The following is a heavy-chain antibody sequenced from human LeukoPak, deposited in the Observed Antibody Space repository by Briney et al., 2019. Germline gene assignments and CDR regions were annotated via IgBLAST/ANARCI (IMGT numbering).Heavy chain of an antibody. V-gene: IGHV1-18*01. J-gene: IGHJ4*02. D-gene: IGHD2-2*02. CDR1: GYTFTSYG. CDR2: ISAYNGNT. CDR3: ARNVVGDCSSTSCYTDY. Sequence: GASVKVSCKASGYTFTSYGISWVRQAPGQGLEWMGWISAYNGNTNYAQKLQGRATMTTDTSTSTAYMERRSLRSDDTAVYYCARNVVGDCSSTSCYTDYWGQGTLVTVSS.